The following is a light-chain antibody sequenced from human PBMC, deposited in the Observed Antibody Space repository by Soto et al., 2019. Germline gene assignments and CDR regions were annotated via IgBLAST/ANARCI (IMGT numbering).Light chain of an antibody. CDR1: QSVGSGY. Sequence: IVLTQSPGTLSLSPGERATLSCRASQSVGSGYLAWYQQKPGQAPRLLIYGASIRATGIPDRFTDSGSGTHFTLTISRLEPEDFALYYCQQYTTSPFTFGPGTKVDVK. J-gene: IGKJ3*01. V-gene: IGKV3-20*01. CDR2: GAS. CDR3: QQYTTSPFT.